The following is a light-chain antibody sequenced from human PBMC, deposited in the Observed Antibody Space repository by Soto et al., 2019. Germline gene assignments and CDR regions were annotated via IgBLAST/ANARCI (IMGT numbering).Light chain of an antibody. CDR3: QQYGSSGT. CDR1: QSISSS. V-gene: IGKV3-20*01. Sequence: EVVMTQSPGTLSFSPGEASTLSCRASQSISSSLAWYQQKPGQAPRLLIYGTSSRATGTPDRFSGRGSGTDFTLTISRLAPEDFAVYYCQQYGSSGTFGQGTKVDIK. J-gene: IGKJ1*01. CDR2: GTS.